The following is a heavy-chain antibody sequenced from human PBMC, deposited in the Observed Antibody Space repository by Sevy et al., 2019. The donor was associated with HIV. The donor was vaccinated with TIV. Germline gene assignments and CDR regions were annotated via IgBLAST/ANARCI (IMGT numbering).Heavy chain of an antibody. CDR1: GFTLGRTG. Sequence: GGSLRLSCAASGFTLGRTGMIWVRQAPGKGLEWVSGISGTGFSTKYADSVKGRFTISRDNSKNTLYLQMNSLRGEDTAVYYCAKDPDDTYDYGEHSDYWGQGTLVTVSS. D-gene: IGHD4-17*01. CDR2: ISGTGFST. J-gene: IGHJ4*02. CDR3: AKDPDDTYDYGEHSDY. V-gene: IGHV3-23*01.